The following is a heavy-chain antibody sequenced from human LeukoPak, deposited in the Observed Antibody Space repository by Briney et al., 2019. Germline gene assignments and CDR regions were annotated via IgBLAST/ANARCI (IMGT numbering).Heavy chain of an antibody. Sequence: GGSLRLSCAASGYRFSNNWMSWVRQAPGKGLEWVANIKQDGSEKYYVDSVKGRFTTSRDNAKSSLYLQMSSLRAEDTAMYYCARDRVGDSDAFDVWGQGTVVTVSS. D-gene: IGHD2-21*01. V-gene: IGHV3-7*01. CDR3: ARDRVGDSDAFDV. CDR2: IKQDGSEK. J-gene: IGHJ3*01. CDR1: GYRFSNNW.